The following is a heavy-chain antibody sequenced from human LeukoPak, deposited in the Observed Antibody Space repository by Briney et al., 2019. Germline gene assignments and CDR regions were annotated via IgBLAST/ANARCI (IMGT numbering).Heavy chain of an antibody. CDR1: GGSFSGYY. Sequence: KPWETLSLTCAVYGGSFSGYYWSWIRQPPGKGLEWIGEINHSGSTNYNPSLKSRVTISVDTSKNQFSLKLSSVTAADTAVYYCARLIAAAAREFNYWGQGTLVTVSS. V-gene: IGHV4-34*01. CDR3: ARLIAAAAREFNY. J-gene: IGHJ4*02. CDR2: INHSGST. D-gene: IGHD6-13*01.